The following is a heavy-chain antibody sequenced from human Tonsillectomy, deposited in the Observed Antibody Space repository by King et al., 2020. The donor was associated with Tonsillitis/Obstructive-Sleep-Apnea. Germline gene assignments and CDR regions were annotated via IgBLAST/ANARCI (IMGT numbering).Heavy chain of an antibody. V-gene: IGHV4-59*01. CDR1: GGSISSYY. D-gene: IGHD3-3*01. CDR2: IYYSGST. Sequence: VQLQESGPGLVKPSETLSLTCTVSGGSISSYYWSWIRQPPGKGLEWIGYIYYSGSTNYNPSLKSRVTISVDTSKNQFSLKLSSVTAADTAVYYCSRGYYDRWSEYYSSNGFDPWGQGTLGTVSS. CDR3: SRGYYDRWSEYYSSNGFDP. J-gene: IGHJ5*02.